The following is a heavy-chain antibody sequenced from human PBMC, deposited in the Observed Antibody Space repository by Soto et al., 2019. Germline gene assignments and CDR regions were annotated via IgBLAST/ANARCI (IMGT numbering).Heavy chain of an antibody. D-gene: IGHD3-10*01. Sequence: QVHLVESGGGVVQPGGSRSLSFQPSGFTFSHFAFTGVRRAPGKGLEWVAVIWSGGQNAYNGDSVKGRFTISRDDSKNTVYLQMDSLRAEDTAIYYCARDSSGGPTDFDYWGQGALVTVSS. CDR3: ARDSSGGPTDFDY. CDR1: GFTFSHFA. J-gene: IGHJ4*02. CDR2: IWSGGQNA. V-gene: IGHV3-33*01.